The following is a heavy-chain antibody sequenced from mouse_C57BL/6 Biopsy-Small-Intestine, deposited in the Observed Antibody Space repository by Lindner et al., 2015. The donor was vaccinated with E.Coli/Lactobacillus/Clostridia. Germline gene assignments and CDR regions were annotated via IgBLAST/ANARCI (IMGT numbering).Heavy chain of an antibody. CDR3: AYYGSSYHWYFDV. D-gene: IGHD1-1*01. CDR2: IYPGDGDT. Sequence: VQLQESGPELVKPGASVKISCKASGYAFSSYWMNWVKQRPGKGLEWIGQIYPGDGDTNYNGKFKGKATLTADKSSSTAYMQLSSLTSEDSAVYFCAYYGSSYHWYFDVWGTGTTVTVSS. V-gene: IGHV1-80*01. CDR1: GYAFSSYW. J-gene: IGHJ1*03.